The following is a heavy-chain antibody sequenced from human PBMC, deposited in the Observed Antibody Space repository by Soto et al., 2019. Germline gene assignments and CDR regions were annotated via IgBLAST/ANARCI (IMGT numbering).Heavy chain of an antibody. Sequence: GGSLRLSCAASGFTFSSYGMHWVRQAPGKGLEWVAVISYDGSNKYYADSVKGRFTISRDNSKNTLYLQMNSLRAEDTAVYYCAKALYSSSPVDYWGQGTLVTVSS. D-gene: IGHD6-6*01. CDR2: ISYDGSNK. V-gene: IGHV3-30*18. CDR3: AKALYSSSPVDY. CDR1: GFTFSSYG. J-gene: IGHJ4*02.